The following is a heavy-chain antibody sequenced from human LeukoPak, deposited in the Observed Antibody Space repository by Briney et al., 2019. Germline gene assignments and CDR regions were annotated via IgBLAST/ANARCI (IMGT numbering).Heavy chain of an antibody. CDR1: GGSFSGYY. D-gene: IGHD2-2*01. CDR3: ARVGDIVVVPAYNWFDP. CDR2: INDSGST. Sequence: PSETLSLTCAVYGGSFSGYYWSWIRQPPGKGLEWIGEINDSGSTNYNPSLKSRVTISVDTCKNQSSLKLSSVTAADTAVYYCARVGDIVVVPAYNWFDPWGQGTLVTVSS. V-gene: IGHV4-34*01. J-gene: IGHJ5*02.